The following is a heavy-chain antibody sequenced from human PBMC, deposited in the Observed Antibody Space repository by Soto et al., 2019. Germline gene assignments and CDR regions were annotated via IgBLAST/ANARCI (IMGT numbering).Heavy chain of an antibody. Sequence: QVQLQESGPRLVEASQTLSLTCTVSNASITSRGYYWSWVRQPPGKRLEWIGYIYHSGSTFYSPSLRSRLTMSVDTSKNQFSLTLRSVTAADTAVYHCARMSGTYYGPDYWGQGTLVTVSS. J-gene: IGHJ4*02. CDR1: NASITSRGYY. D-gene: IGHD1-26*01. CDR2: IYHSGST. V-gene: IGHV4-31*03. CDR3: ARMSGTYYGPDY.